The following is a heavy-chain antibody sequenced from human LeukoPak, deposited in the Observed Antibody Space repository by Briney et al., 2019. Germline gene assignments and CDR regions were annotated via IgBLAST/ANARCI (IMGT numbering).Heavy chain of an antibody. D-gene: IGHD6-13*01. Sequence: ASVKVSCKASGGTVSSYAISWVRQATGHGLEWMGWMNPYSGNTGYAQKFQGRVTMTTNTSISTAYMELSSLRSEDTAVYYCARGAYSSSWYFGGKRYWFDPWGQGTLVTVSS. V-gene: IGHV1-8*02. CDR1: GGTVSSYA. J-gene: IGHJ5*02. CDR3: ARGAYSSSWYFGGKRYWFDP. CDR2: MNPYSGNT.